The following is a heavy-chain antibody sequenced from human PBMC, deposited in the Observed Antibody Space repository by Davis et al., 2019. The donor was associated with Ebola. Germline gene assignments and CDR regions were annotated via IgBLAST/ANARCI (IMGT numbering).Heavy chain of an antibody. D-gene: IGHD3-22*01. CDR1: GGSISSYY. V-gene: IGHV4-59*08. Sequence: MPSETLSLTCTVSGGSISSYYWSWIRQPPGKGLEWIGYIYYSGSTYYNPSFESRVTIYVDTSKNQFSLRLSSETAADTAIYYCARLRDYYDSSGYAFDIWGQGTMVSVSS. J-gene: IGHJ3*02. CDR3: ARLRDYYDSSGYAFDI. CDR2: IYYSGST.